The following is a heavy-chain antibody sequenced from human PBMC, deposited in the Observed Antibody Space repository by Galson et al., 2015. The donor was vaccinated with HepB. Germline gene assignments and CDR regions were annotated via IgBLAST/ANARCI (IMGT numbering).Heavy chain of an antibody. Sequence: QVQLQESGPGLVKPSETLSLTCTVSGGPMSSYYWNWIRQPPGKGLEWIGNIYYSGSTNYNPSLKGRFTISRDNSKNTLFLQMSSLRAEDTAVYYCAKDVYGSSWYGAFDIWGQGTMVTVSS. CDR1: GGPMSSYY. CDR2: IYYSGST. V-gene: IGHV4-59*12. CDR3: AKDVYGSSWYGAFDI. J-gene: IGHJ3*02. D-gene: IGHD6-13*01.